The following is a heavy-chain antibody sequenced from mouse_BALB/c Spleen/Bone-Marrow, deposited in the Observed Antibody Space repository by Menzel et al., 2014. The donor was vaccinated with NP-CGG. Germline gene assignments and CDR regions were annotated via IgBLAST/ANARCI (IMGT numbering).Heavy chain of an antibody. D-gene: IGHD3-1*01. J-gene: IGHJ2*01. Sequence: EVMLVESGGGLVEPGGSLKLSCAASGFTFSCYAMSWVRQSPEKSLEWVAEISSGGSYTYYPDTVTGRFTISRDNANNTLYLEMSSLRSEDTAMYYCARDSSGYFDYWGQGTTLTVSS. CDR3: ARDSSGYFDY. V-gene: IGHV5-9-4*01. CDR2: ISSGGSYT. CDR1: GFTFSCYA.